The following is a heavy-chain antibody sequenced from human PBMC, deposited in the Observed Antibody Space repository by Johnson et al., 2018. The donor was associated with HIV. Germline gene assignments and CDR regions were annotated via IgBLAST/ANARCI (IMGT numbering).Heavy chain of an antibody. CDR2: INQDGSEK. V-gene: IGHV3-7*01. CDR1: GFTFSNYW. D-gene: IGHD3-3*01. J-gene: IGHJ3*02. CDR3: ARISYNFWSDPDAFDI. Sequence: VQVLESGGGLVQPGGSLRLSCAAYGFTFSNYWMNWVRQAPGKGLEWVANINQDGSEKYYVESVKGRFTISRDNAKNSLYLQMNSLRAEDTAVYYCARISYNFWSDPDAFDIWGQGTIVTVSS.